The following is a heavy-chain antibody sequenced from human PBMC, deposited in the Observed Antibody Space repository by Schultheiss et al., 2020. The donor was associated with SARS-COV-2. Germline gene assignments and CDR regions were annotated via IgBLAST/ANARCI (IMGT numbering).Heavy chain of an antibody. D-gene: IGHD2-15*01. Sequence: SETLSLTCTVSGGSISSYYWSWIRQPPGKGLEWIGYIYYSGSTNYNPSLKSRVTISVDTSKNQFSLKLSSVTAADTAVYYCARGCSRYCSGGSCYPGLNWFDPWGQGTLVTVSS. CDR3: ARGCSRYCSGGSCYPGLNWFDP. CDR1: GGSISSYY. V-gene: IGHV4-59*01. J-gene: IGHJ5*02. CDR2: IYYSGST.